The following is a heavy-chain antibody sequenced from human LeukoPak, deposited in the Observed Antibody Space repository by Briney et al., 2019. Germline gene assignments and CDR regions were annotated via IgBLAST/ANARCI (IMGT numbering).Heavy chain of an antibody. CDR3: ARSTYPWERDGDFDY. D-gene: IGHD1-26*01. Sequence: SETLSLTCTVSGGSISSYYWSWIRQPPGKGLEWIGYIYYSGSTNYNPSLKSRVTISVDTSKNQFSLKLSSETAADTAVYYCARSTYPWERDGDFDYWGQGTLVTVSS. V-gene: IGHV4-59*01. J-gene: IGHJ4*02. CDR1: GGSISSYY. CDR2: IYYSGST.